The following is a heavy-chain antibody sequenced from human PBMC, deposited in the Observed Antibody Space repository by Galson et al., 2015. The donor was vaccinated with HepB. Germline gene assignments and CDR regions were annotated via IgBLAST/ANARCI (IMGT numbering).Heavy chain of an antibody. J-gene: IGHJ4*02. V-gene: IGHV3-30*02. D-gene: IGHD6-19*01. CDR3: AKEAVAGRKPLKAFDY. Sequence: SLRLSCAASGFTFSSYGMHWVRQAPGKGLEWVAFIRYDGSNKYYADSVKGRFTISRDNSKNTLYLQMNSLRAEDTAVYYCAKEAVAGRKPLKAFDYWGQGTLVTVSS. CDR2: IRYDGSNK. CDR1: GFTFSSYG.